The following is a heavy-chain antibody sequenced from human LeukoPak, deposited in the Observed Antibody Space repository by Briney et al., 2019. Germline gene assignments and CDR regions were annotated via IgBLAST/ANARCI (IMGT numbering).Heavy chain of an antibody. CDR1: GGTFSSYA. CDR3: AREVGGNWFDP. Sequence: ASVKVSCKASGGTFSSYAISWARQAPGQGLEWMGRIIPIFGTANYAQKFQGRVTITTDESTSTAYMELSSLRSADTAVYYCAREVGGNWFDPWGQGTLVTVSS. D-gene: IGHD2-15*01. V-gene: IGHV1-69*05. J-gene: IGHJ5*02. CDR2: IIPIFGTA.